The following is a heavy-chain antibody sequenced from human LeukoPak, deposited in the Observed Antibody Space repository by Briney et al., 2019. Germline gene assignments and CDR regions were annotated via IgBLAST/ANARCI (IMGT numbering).Heavy chain of an antibody. CDR1: GFTFSSYA. V-gene: IGHV3-30*04. J-gene: IGHJ4*02. CDR2: ISYDGSNK. D-gene: IGHD3-10*01. Sequence: GGSLRLSCAAPGFTFSSYAMHWVRQAPGKGLEWVAVISYDGSNKYYADSVKGRFTISRDNSKNTLYLQMNSLRAEDTAVYYCARAAIITMVRGVRGWFDYWGQGTLVTVSS. CDR3: ARAAIITMVRGVRGWFDY.